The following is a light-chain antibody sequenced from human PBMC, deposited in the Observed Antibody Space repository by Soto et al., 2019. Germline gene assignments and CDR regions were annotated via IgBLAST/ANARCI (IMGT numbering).Light chain of an antibody. CDR2: GAS. J-gene: IGKJ1*01. CDR1: QSVSSN. V-gene: IGKV3-15*01. Sequence: EIVMTQSPATLSVSPGERATLSCRASQSVSSNFAWYQQKPGQAPRLLIYGASTRATGIPARFSGSGSGTEIPPTISILQSEDFAVYYCQQYNNWPRTFGQGTKVEIK. CDR3: QQYNNWPRT.